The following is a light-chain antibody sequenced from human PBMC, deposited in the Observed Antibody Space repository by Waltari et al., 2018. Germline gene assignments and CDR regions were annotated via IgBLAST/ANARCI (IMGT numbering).Light chain of an antibody. CDR1: QGISNS. V-gene: IGKV1-NL1*01. Sequence: DIQMTQSPSSLSASVGDRVTITCRASQGISNSLAWYQQKPVKTRKLLLYAASRLESGVPCRIGSSGSRTDYTLTISSLQPEDFATYCCQQYYSTPQFGQGTKVEIK. CDR2: AAS. CDR3: QQYYSTPQ. J-gene: IGKJ1*01.